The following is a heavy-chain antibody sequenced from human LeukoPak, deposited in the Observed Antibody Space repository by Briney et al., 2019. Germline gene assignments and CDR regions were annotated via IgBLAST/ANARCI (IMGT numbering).Heavy chain of an antibody. CDR1: GGSISSSYW. CDR2: IYHSGST. D-gene: IGHD6-25*01. V-gene: IGHV4-4*02. CDR3: ARASSIAAFFDP. J-gene: IGHJ5*02. Sequence: PSGTLSLTCGVSGGSISSSYWWSWVRQSPGKGLEWIGEIYHSGSTNYNPSLKSRVTISIDTSRNQFSLKLTSVTAADTAVYYCARASSIAAFFDPWGQGTLVTVSS.